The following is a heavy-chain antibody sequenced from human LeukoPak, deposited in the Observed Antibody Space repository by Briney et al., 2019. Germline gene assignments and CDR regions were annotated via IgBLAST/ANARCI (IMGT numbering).Heavy chain of an antibody. CDR1: GGSISSGGYS. CDR3: ARDLVGGYDA. Sequence: SQTLSLTCAVSGGSISSGGYSWSWIRQPPGKGPEWIGYIYHSGSTYYNPSLKSRVTISVDRSKNQFSLKLSSVTAADTAVYYCARDLVGGYDAWGQGTLVTVSS. CDR2: IYHSGST. D-gene: IGHD5-12*01. J-gene: IGHJ5*02. V-gene: IGHV4-30-2*01.